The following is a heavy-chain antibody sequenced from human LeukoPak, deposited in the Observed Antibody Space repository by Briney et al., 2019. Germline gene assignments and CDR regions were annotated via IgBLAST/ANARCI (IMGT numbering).Heavy chain of an antibody. Sequence: ASVKVSCKASGGTFSSYAISWVRQAPGQGLEWMGRIIPIFGIANYAQKFLGRVTITADKSTSTAYMELSSLRSEDTAVYYCARDSGYYDSSGYYPDYWGQGTLVTVSS. J-gene: IGHJ4*02. CDR3: ARDSGYYDSSGYYPDY. D-gene: IGHD3-22*01. V-gene: IGHV1-69*04. CDR2: IIPIFGIA. CDR1: GGTFSSYA.